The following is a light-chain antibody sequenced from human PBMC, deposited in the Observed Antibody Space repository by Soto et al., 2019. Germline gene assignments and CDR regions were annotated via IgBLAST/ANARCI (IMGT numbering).Light chain of an antibody. V-gene: IGKV1-27*01. Sequence: DIQMTQSPSSLSASIGDRVTVTCRTSQDISNYLAWYQQKPGKVPKLLIYAASTLQLGVPSRFSGSGSGTEFTLTISSLQSEDFALYYCQHTLKWPPTFGQGTRVEI. CDR1: QDISNY. CDR2: AAS. J-gene: IGKJ1*01. CDR3: QHTLKWPPT.